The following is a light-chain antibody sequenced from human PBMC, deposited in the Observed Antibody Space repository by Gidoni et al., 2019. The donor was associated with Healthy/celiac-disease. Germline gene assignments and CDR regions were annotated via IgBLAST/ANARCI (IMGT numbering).Light chain of an antibody. J-gene: IGKJ1*01. CDR3: QQSYSTSGT. CDR2: AAS. Sequence: DIQMTQSPSSLSASVGDRVTITCRASQSISSYLNWYQQKPGKAPKLLIYAASSLQSGVPSRCSGSGSGTDFTLTISSLQPEDFATYYCQQSYSTSGTFGQGTKVEIK. CDR1: QSISSY. V-gene: IGKV1-39*01.